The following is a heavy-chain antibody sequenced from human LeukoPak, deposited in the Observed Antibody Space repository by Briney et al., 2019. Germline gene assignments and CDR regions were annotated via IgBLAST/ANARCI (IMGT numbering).Heavy chain of an antibody. CDR3: ARQQVLGIWFLDL. J-gene: IGHJ2*01. D-gene: IGHD1-1*01. CDR2: TSYDETHK. Sequence: GGSLRLSCVASGFTFSRHPMHWVRQAPGKGLDWVAVTSYDETHKYYADSVKGRFTISRDNSNNMLYLKITNLRTEASAVYYCARQQVLGIWFLDLWGRGTLVTVSS. V-gene: IGHV3-30*04. CDR1: GFTFSRHP.